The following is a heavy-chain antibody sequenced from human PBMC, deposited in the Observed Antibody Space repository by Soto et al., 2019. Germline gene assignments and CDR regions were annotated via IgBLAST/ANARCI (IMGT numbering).Heavy chain of an antibody. CDR2: IHSDGSST. J-gene: IGHJ3*01. Sequence: EVQLVEYGGGLVQPGESLRLSCAASGFTFSYYWMHWVRQAPGKGLVWVSRIHSDGSSTTYADSVKGRFTISRDNARNTLYLKMNSLRAEDTAVYYCARGDRGAFDLWGQGTVVTVSS. D-gene: IGHD1-26*01. CDR3: ARGDRGAFDL. V-gene: IGHV3-74*01. CDR1: GFTFSYYW.